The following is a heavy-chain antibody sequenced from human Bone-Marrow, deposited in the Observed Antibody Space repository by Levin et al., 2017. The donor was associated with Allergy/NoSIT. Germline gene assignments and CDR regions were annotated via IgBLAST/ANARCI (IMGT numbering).Heavy chain of an antibody. V-gene: IGHV3-23*01. CDR1: GFIFNIYA. CDR3: ARTYCSGGSCYPHHAFDV. D-gene: IGHD2-15*01. J-gene: IGHJ3*01. CDR2: ISGNRDTT. Sequence: GGSLRLSCSASGFIFNIYAMNWVRQAPGKGLEWVSTISGNRDTTFYADSVRGRFTISRDNSKNTLYLQMDSLRAEDTAVYFCARTYCSGGSCYPHHAFDVWDQGTVVTVSS.